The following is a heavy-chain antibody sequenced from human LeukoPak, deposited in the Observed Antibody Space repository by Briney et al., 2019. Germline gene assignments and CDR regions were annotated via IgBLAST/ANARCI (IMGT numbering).Heavy chain of an antibody. Sequence: GASVKVSCKASGYTFTGYYMHWVRQAPGQGLEWMGWINPNSGGTNYAQKFQGRVTMTRDTSISTAYMELSRLRSDDTAGYYCARTTLGGVIVTYYFDYWGQGTLVTVSS. V-gene: IGHV1-2*02. J-gene: IGHJ4*02. D-gene: IGHD3-16*02. CDR3: ARTTLGGVIVTYYFDY. CDR1: GYTFTGYY. CDR2: INPNSGGT.